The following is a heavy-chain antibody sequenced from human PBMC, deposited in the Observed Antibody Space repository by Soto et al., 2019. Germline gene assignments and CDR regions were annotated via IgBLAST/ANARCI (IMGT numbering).Heavy chain of an antibody. CDR2: ISYDGSNK. Sequence: SLRLSCAASGFTFSSYAMHWVRQAPGKGLEWVAVISYDGSNKYYADSVKGRFTISRDNSKNTLYLQMNSLRAEDTAVYYCARGFAVTYFDYWGQGTLVTVSS. CDR1: GFTFSSYA. D-gene: IGHD4-17*01. CDR3: ARGFAVTYFDY. V-gene: IGHV3-30-3*01. J-gene: IGHJ4*02.